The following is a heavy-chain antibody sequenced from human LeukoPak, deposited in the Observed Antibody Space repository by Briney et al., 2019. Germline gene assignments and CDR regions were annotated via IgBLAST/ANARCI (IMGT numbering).Heavy chain of an antibody. CDR1: GDSISTYY. CDR3: ARASGSSYVVFFFDY. J-gene: IGHJ4*02. V-gene: IGHV4-59*01. Sequence: PSETLSLTCTVSGDSISTYYWSWIRQPPGKGLEWIGYVYYSGSTTYNPSLKSRVTIPVDTSKNQFSLKLTSVTAADTAVYYCARASGSSYVVFFFDYWGQGTLVTVSS. CDR2: VYYSGST. D-gene: IGHD3-10*01.